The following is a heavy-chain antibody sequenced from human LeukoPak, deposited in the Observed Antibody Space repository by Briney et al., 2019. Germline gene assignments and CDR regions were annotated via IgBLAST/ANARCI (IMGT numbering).Heavy chain of an antibody. V-gene: IGHV4-39*01. CDR1: GGSISSSIHY. CDR3: ARFRYYYYDSSGYYYFDY. J-gene: IGHJ4*02. D-gene: IGHD3-22*01. Sequence: SETLSLTCTVSGGSISSSIHYWGWIRQPPGKRLEWIGNIYYGGSTYYNPSLKSRVTMSVDTSKNQFSLRLSSVTAADTAVYYCARFRYYYYDSSGYYYFDYWGQGTLVTVSS. CDR2: IYYGGST.